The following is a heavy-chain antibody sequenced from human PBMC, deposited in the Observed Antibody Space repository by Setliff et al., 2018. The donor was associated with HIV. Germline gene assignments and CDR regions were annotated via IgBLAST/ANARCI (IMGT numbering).Heavy chain of an antibody. V-gene: IGHV6-1*01. Sequence: PSQTLSLTCAISGDSVSSKSAAWNWLRQSPSRGLEWLGRTYYRSKWNSDCAPSVKSRVTINPDTSKNKFSLQLNSVTPEDTAVYYCARGGDWDDNYYMDVWGKGTTVTVSS. J-gene: IGHJ6*03. CDR3: ARGGDWDDNYYMDV. D-gene: IGHD1-1*01. CDR1: GDSVSSKSAA. CDR2: TYYRSKWNS.